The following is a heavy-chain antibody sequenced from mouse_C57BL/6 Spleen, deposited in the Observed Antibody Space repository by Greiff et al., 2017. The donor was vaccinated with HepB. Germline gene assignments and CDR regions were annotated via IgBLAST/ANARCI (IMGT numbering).Heavy chain of an antibody. CDR1: GFTFTDYY. J-gene: IGHJ2*01. V-gene: IGHV7-3*01. Sequence: EVQLVESGGGLVQPGGSLSLSCAASGFTFTDYYMSWVRQPPGKALEWLGFIRNKANGYTTEYSASVKGRFTISRANSQSILYLQMNALRAEDSATCYCARWELGCYFDYWGQGTTLTVSS. D-gene: IGHD4-1*01. CDR3: ARWELGCYFDY. CDR2: IRNKANGYTT.